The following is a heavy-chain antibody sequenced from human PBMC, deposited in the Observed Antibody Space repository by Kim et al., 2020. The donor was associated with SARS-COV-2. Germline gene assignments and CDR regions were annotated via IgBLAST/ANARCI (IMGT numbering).Heavy chain of an antibody. CDR3: AKHQATMRVVATLYYFGY. J-gene: IGHJ4*03. Sequence: GGSLRLSCAASGFTFSSYAMSWVRQAPGKGLEWVSAISCSGGSTYYADSVKGRFTISRDNSKNTVYLQMNSLRAEDTAVYYCAKHQATMRVVATLYYFGYWGPRTLV. CDR2: ISCSGGST. CDR1: GFTFSSYA. V-gene: IGHV3-23*01. D-gene: IGHD3-22*01.